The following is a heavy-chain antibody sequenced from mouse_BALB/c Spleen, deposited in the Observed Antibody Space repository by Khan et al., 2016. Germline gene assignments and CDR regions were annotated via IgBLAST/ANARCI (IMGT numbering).Heavy chain of an antibody. V-gene: IGHV1-12*01. Sequence: QVQLKQSGAELVKPGASVKMSCKASGYTFTSYNMHWVKQTPGQGLEWIGAIYPGNGDTSYNQKFKGKATLTADKSSSTAYMQLSSLTSEDSAVYYCARSNYGYDGAWFAYWGQGTLVTVSA. D-gene: IGHD2-2*01. CDR3: ARSNYGYDGAWFAY. J-gene: IGHJ3*01. CDR1: GYTFTSYN. CDR2: IYPGNGDT.